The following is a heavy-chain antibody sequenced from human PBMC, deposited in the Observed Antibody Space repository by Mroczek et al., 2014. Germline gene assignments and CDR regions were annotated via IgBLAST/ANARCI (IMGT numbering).Heavy chain of an antibody. D-gene: IGHD2-15*01. CDR2: INHSGST. CDR1: GGSFSGYY. V-gene: IGHV4-34*01. J-gene: IGHJ3*02. CDR3: ARAVPYCSGGSCYDGKKDGINDAFDI. Sequence: QVQLQQWGAGLLKPSETLSLTCAVYGGSFSGYYWSWIRQPPGKGLEWIGEINHSGSTNYNPSLKSRVTISVDTSKNQFSLKLSSVTAADTAVYYCARAVPYCSGGSCYDGKKDGINDAFDIWGQGTMVTVSS.